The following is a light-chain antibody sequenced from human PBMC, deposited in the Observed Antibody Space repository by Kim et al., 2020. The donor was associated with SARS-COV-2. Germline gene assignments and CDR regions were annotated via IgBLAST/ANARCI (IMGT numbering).Light chain of an antibody. Sequence: ASVGDRVTITCRASQTISGYLNWYQQKPGKAPKLLIYAASSLLGGVPSRCSGSGSGTDFTLTISSLQPEDFATYHCQQSYSTPPTFGQGTKVDIK. CDR2: AAS. CDR1: QTISGY. J-gene: IGKJ1*01. V-gene: IGKV1-39*01. CDR3: QQSYSTPPT.